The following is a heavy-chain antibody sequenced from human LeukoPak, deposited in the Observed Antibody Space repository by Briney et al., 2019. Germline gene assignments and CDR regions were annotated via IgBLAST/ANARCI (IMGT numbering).Heavy chain of an antibody. Sequence: SETLSLTCTVSGGSISSGGYYWSWIRQHPGKGLKWIGYIYYSGSTYYNPSLKSRVTISVDTSKNQFSLKLSSVTAADTAVYYCARGKGIATRPRFDYWGQGTLVTVSS. D-gene: IGHD6-6*01. CDR3: ARGKGIATRPRFDY. V-gene: IGHV4-31*03. CDR1: GGSISSGGYY. CDR2: IYYSGST. J-gene: IGHJ4*02.